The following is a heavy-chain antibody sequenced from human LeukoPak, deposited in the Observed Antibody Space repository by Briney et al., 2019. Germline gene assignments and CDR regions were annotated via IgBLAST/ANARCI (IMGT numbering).Heavy chain of an antibody. V-gene: IGHV4-39*01. D-gene: IGHD2-15*01. CDR3: ARLWSTDCSGGSCPHQPNY. CDR1: GGSVSSSSNH. J-gene: IGHJ4*02. Sequence: SETLSLTCTVSGGSVSSSSNHWGWIRQPPGKGLEWIGSVFYSGSTYYNPSLKSRVTMSVDTSKNQFSLKLSSVIAADTAVYYCARLWSTDCSGGSCPHQPNYWGQGTLVTVSS. CDR2: VFYSGST.